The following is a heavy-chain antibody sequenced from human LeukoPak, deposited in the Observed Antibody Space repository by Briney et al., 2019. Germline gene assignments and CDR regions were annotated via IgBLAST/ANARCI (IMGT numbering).Heavy chain of an antibody. V-gene: IGHV4-4*07. Sequence: SETLSLTCTVSGGSISSYYWSWIRQPAGKGLEWIGRIYTSGSTNYNPSLKSRVTMSVDTSKNQFSLKLSSVTAADTAVYYCARGGSSGLGTNWFDPWGQGTLVTVSS. D-gene: IGHD3-22*01. CDR1: GGSISSYY. CDR2: IYTSGST. J-gene: IGHJ5*02. CDR3: ARGGSSGLGTNWFDP.